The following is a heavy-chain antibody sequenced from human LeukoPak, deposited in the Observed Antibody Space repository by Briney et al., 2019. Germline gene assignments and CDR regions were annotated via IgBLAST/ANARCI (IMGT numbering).Heavy chain of an antibody. CDR3: AKDPAAAEYFQH. J-gene: IGHJ1*01. Sequence: GGSLRLSCAASGFTFSAYAMSWVRQAPGKGLEWVSVISGSGGSTYYPDSVKGRFTISRDNSRNTLWLQMNRLRAEDTAVYYCAKDPAAAEYFQHWGQGTLVTVSS. CDR1: GFTFSAYA. CDR2: ISGSGGST. V-gene: IGHV3-23*01. D-gene: IGHD6-13*01.